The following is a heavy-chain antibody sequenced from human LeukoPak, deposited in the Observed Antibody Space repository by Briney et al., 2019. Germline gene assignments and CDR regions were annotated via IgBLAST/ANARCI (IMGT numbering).Heavy chain of an antibody. CDR2: INHSGST. CDR3: ARGIGYCSSTSCYYYYYGMDV. D-gene: IGHD2-2*01. Sequence: SETLSLTCTVSGGSISSYYWNWIRQPPGKGLEWIGEINHSGSTNYNPSLKSRVTISVDTSKNQFSLKLSSVTAADTAVYYCARGIGYCSSTSCYYYYYGMDVWGQGTTVTVSS. CDR1: GGSISSYY. J-gene: IGHJ6*02. V-gene: IGHV4-34*01.